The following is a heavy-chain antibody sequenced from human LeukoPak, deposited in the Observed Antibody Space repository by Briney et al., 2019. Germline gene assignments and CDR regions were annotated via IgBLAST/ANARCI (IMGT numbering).Heavy chain of an antibody. Sequence: GESLKISCKGSGYSFSNHWIGWVRQMPGKGEEWMGVIYPGDSDTRYSPSFQGQVTMSVDKSIDSAFLQWSSLKASDTAIYYCARELYGSYGQLLSFDLWGQGTLVTVSS. CDR3: ARELYGSYGQLLSFDL. D-gene: IGHD3-16*01. CDR1: GYSFSNHW. CDR2: IYPGDSDT. J-gene: IGHJ4*02. V-gene: IGHV5-51*01.